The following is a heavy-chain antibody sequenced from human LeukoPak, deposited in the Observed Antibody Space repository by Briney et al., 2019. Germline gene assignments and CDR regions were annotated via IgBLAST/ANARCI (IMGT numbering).Heavy chain of an antibody. CDR2: IYYSGST. J-gene: IGHJ4*02. CDR3: AREVVAGEGGFDY. CDR1: GGSISSSSYY. D-gene: IGHD2-15*01. V-gene: IGHV4-39*07. Sequence: PSETLSLTCTVSGGSISSSSYYWGWIRQPPGKGLEWIGSIYYSGSTYYNPSLKSRVTISVDTSKNQFSLKLSSVTAADTAVYYCAREVVAGEGGFDYWGQGTLVTVSS.